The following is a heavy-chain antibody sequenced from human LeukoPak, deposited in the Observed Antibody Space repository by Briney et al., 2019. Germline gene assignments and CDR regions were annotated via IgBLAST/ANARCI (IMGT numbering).Heavy chain of an antibody. Sequence: ASETLSLTCAVYGGSFSGYYWSWIRQPPGKGLEWIGEINHSGSTNYNPSLKSRVTISVDTSKNQFSLKLSSVTAADTAVYYRASGGHYYDSSGYYPDSWGQGTLVTVSS. J-gene: IGHJ4*02. V-gene: IGHV4-34*01. CDR1: GGSFSGYY. CDR3: ASGGHYYDSSGYYPDS. CDR2: INHSGST. D-gene: IGHD3-22*01.